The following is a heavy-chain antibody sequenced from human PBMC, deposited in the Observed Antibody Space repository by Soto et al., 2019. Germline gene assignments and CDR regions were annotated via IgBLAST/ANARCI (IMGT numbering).Heavy chain of an antibody. CDR1: GGTFSSYA. CDR3: ARDTRSGYYGATDY. Sequence: QVQLVQSGAEVKKPGSSVKVSCKASGGTFSSYAISWVRQAPGQGLEWMGGIIPIFGTANYAQKFQGRVTXXAXEXXSTAYMELSSLRSEDTAVYYCARDTRSGYYGATDYWGQGTLVTVSS. D-gene: IGHD3-3*01. J-gene: IGHJ4*02. CDR2: IIPIFGTA. V-gene: IGHV1-69*12.